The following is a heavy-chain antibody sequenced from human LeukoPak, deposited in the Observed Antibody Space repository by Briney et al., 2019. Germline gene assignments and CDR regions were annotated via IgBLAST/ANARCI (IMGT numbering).Heavy chain of an antibody. J-gene: IGHJ4*02. CDR3: AKGGSPSCYSSSGY. CDR2: ISSSTYI. CDR1: GFTFSNYG. V-gene: IGHV3-21*01. D-gene: IGHD2-2*01. Sequence: GGSLRLSCAASGFTFSNYGMNWVRQAPGKGLEWVSSISSSTYIYYADSVKGRFTISRDNAKYSLYLQMSSLRAEDTAVYYCAKGGSPSCYSSSGYWGQGTLVTVSS.